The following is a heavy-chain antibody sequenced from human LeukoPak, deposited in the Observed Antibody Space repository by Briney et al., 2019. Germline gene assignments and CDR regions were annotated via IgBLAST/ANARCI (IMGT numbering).Heavy chain of an antibody. CDR1: GGSVSSGSYY. Sequence: PSETLSLTCTVSGGSVSSGSYYWRWIRQPPGKGLEWIGYIYYSGSTNYNPSLKSRVTISVDTSKNHFSLKLTSVTTADTAVYYCARCLINNWFDPWGQGALVTVSS. CDR2: IYYSGST. J-gene: IGHJ5*02. V-gene: IGHV4-61*01. D-gene: IGHD3-16*01. CDR3: ARCLINNWFDP.